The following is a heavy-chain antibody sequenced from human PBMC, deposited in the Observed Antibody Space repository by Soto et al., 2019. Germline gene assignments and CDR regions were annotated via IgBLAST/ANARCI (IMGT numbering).Heavy chain of an antibody. CDR3: ARDLRVAAAGTGYYYYGMDV. D-gene: IGHD6-13*01. CDR1: GFNFSSYS. Sequence: EVQLVESGGGLVKPGGSLRLSCAASGFNFSSYSMNWVRQAPGQGLEWVSSISRSSSNIYYVDSVKGRFTISRDNAKNSLYLQMNSLSAEDTAVYYCARDLRVAAAGTGYYYYGMDVWGQGTTVTVSS. V-gene: IGHV3-21*01. CDR2: ISRSSSNI. J-gene: IGHJ6*02.